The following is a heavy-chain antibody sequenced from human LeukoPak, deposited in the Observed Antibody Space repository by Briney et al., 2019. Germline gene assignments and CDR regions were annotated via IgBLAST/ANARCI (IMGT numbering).Heavy chain of an antibody. CDR2: IHYSGST. CDR1: GGSISSYY. D-gene: IGHD6-13*01. Sequence: SETLSLTCTVSGGSISSYYWSWIRQPPGKGLEWIGYIHYSGSTNYNPSLKSRVTISVDMSKNQFSLKLSSVTAADTAVYFCARAYSSSWYFDWFDPWGQGTQVTVSS. V-gene: IGHV4-59*08. J-gene: IGHJ5*02. CDR3: ARAYSSSWYFDWFDP.